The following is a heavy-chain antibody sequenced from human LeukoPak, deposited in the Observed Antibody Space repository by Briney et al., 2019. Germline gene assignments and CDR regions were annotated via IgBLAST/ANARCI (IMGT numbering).Heavy chain of an antibody. V-gene: IGHV4-4*07. J-gene: IGHJ3*02. Sequence: SETLSLTCTVSGGSINNYYWSWIRQPAGKGLEWIGRIYTRGSTNYNPSLKSRVTMSVDTSKNQFSLKLSSVTAADTAVYYCARGRYCGADICSGGDAFDIWGQGTMVSVSS. CDR2: IYTRGST. D-gene: IGHD2-21*02. CDR3: ARGRYCGADICSGGDAFDI. CDR1: GGSINNYY.